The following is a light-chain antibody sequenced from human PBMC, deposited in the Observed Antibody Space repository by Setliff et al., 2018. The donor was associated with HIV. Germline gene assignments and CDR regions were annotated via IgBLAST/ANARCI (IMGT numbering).Light chain of an antibody. CDR1: SSDIGTYNY. V-gene: IGLV2-14*03. Sequence: QSALTQPASVSGSPGQSITISCSGSSSDIGTYNYVSWYQQHPGRAPKLIIYDVTHRPSGVSARFSASKSGNTASLTISWLRAEDEADYYCSSYTTTSILYVFGTGTKVTVL. CDR3: SSYTTTSILYV. J-gene: IGLJ1*01. CDR2: DVT.